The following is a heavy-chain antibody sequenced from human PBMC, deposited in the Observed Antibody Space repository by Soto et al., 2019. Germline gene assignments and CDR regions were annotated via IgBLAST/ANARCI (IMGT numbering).Heavy chain of an antibody. D-gene: IGHD3-10*01. CDR2: IYWDDDK. CDR3: AHRQSLYYGSGSFDY. CDR1: GFSLSTSGVG. V-gene: IGHV2-5*02. Sequence: QITLKESGPTLVKPTQTLTLTCTFSGFSLSTSGVGVGWIRQPPGKALEWLALIYWDDDKRYSPSLKSRLTITKDTSKNQVVLTMTNMDPVDTATYYCAHRQSLYYGSGSFDYWGQGTLVTVSS. J-gene: IGHJ4*02.